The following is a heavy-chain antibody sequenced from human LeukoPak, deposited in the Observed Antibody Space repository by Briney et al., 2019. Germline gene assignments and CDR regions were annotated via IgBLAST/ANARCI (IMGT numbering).Heavy chain of an antibody. CDR3: ARLRRSYDYGDSRTVDQFDY. D-gene: IGHD4-17*01. Sequence: PGGSLRLSCAGSGFTFSRYGFNWVRQAPGKGLERVSYISSSSSTIYYADSVKGRFTISRDNAKNSLYLQMNSLRAEDTAVYYCARLRRSYDYGDSRTVDQFDYWGQGTLVTVSS. V-gene: IGHV3-48*01. CDR1: GFTFSRYG. J-gene: IGHJ4*02. CDR2: ISSSSSTI.